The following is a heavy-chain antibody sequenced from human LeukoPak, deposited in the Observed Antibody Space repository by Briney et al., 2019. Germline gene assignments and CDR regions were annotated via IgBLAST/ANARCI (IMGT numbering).Heavy chain of an antibody. Sequence: ASVKVSCKASGYTFTGYYMHWVRQAPGQGLEWMGWINPNSGGTNYAQKFQGRVTMTRDTSISTAYMELSRLRSDDTAVYYCARELVVVPAANDYYYYYGMDVWGQGTTVTVSS. D-gene: IGHD2-2*01. CDR3: ARELVVVPAANDYYYYYGMDV. J-gene: IGHJ6*02. CDR1: GYTFTGYY. V-gene: IGHV1-2*02. CDR2: INPNSGGT.